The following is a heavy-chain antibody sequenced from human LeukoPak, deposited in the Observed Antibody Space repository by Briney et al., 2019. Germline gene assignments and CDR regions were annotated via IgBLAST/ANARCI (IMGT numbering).Heavy chain of an antibody. V-gene: IGHV3-23*01. J-gene: IGHJ4*02. D-gene: IGHD4-23*01. CDR1: GFTFSSYA. Sequence: GGSLRLSCAASGFTFSSYAMSWVRQAPGKGLEWVSAISGGADITYYADSVKGRLTISRDNSKNTLYLQMNSLRAEDTAVYYCAKAQNNGGDFDYWGQGILVTVAS. CDR3: AKAQNNGGDFDY. CDR2: ISGGADIT.